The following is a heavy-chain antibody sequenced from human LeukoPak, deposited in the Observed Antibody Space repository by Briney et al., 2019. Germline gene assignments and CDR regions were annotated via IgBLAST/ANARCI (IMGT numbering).Heavy chain of an antibody. CDR1: GFTFSSYN. CDR3: ARDWAANYYYDSSGYYLNWFDP. V-gene: IGHV3-48*04. Sequence: GGSLRLSCAASGFTFSSYNMDWVRQAPGKGLEWVSHISSSSSTIYYADSVKGRFTISRDNAKNSLYLQMNSLRAEDTAVYYCARDWAANYYYDSSGYYLNWFDPWGQGTLVTVSS. J-gene: IGHJ5*02. CDR2: ISSSSSTI. D-gene: IGHD3-22*01.